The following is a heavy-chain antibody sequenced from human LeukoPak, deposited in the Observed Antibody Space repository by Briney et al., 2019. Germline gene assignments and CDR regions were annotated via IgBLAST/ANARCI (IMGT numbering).Heavy chain of an antibody. D-gene: IGHD4-17*01. Sequence: PGGSLRLSCAASGVTFSDYYMSWIRQAPGKGLEWVSYISSSSSYINYADSVKGRFTISRDNAKNSLYLQMNSLRAEDTAVYYCARVSYGDSGYFDYWGQGTLVTVSS. V-gene: IGHV3-11*06. CDR3: ARVSYGDSGYFDY. J-gene: IGHJ4*02. CDR1: GVTFSDYY. CDR2: ISSSSSYI.